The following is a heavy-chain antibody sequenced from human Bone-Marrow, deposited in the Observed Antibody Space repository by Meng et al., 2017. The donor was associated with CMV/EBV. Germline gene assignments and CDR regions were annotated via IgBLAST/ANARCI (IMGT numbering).Heavy chain of an antibody. Sequence: GGSLRLSCAASGFTFDDYGMSWVRQAPGKGLEWVSGINWNGGSTGYADSVKGRFTISRDNAKNSLYLQMNSLRAEDTALYYCARGPDLSTIFGVVRYYYYYGMDVWGQGTTVTVSS. CDR1: GFTFDDYG. J-gene: IGHJ6*02. CDR2: INWNGGST. D-gene: IGHD3-3*01. V-gene: IGHV3-20*04. CDR3: ARGPDLSTIFGVVRYYYYYGMDV.